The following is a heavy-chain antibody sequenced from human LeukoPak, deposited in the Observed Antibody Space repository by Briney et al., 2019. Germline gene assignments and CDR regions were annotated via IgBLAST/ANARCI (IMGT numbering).Heavy chain of an antibody. J-gene: IGHJ5*02. V-gene: IGHV3-23*01. D-gene: IGHD5-24*01. Sequence: PGGSLRLSCAASGFTFTTYAMSWVRQAPGKGLEWVSAIGGGGVRTYYADSVRGRFTISRDNSKNTLYLQMNSLRAEDTAVYYCAKDRRVGYNPGDNWFDPWGQGTLVTVSS. CDR1: GFTFTTYA. CDR3: AKDRRVGYNPGDNWFDP. CDR2: IGGGGVRT.